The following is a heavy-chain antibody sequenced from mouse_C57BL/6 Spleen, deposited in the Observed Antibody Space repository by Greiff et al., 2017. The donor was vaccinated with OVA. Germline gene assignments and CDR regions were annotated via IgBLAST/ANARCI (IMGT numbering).Heavy chain of an antibody. CDR2: IYPRSGNT. CDR3: AIYDGYYWFSY. CDR1: GYTFTSYG. Sequence: VQLQQSGAELAWPGASVKLSCKASGYTFTSYGIRRVKLSTGLGLEWIGAIYPRSGNTYYNEKVKGKATLTADKSSSTAYMELRSLTSEDSAVYFCAIYDGYYWFSYWGQGTLVTVSA. J-gene: IGHJ3*01. V-gene: IGHV1-81*01. D-gene: IGHD2-3*01.